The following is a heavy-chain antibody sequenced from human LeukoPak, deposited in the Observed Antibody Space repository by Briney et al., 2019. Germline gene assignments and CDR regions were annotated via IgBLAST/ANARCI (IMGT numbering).Heavy chain of an antibody. V-gene: IGHV3-74*01. D-gene: IGHD3-16*01. Sequence: GGSLRLSCAASGFTFSTYWMHWVRQAPGKGLVWVSRMNPDGSGSYYAGSVKGRFTISRDNAKNTLYLQMNSLRAEDTAVYYCTRNLYGDCWGQGTLVTVSS. CDR1: GFTFSTYW. CDR3: TRNLYGDC. J-gene: IGHJ4*02. CDR2: MNPDGSGS.